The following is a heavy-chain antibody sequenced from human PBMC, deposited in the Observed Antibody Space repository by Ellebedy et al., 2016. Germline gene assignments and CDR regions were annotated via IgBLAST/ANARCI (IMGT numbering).Heavy chain of an antibody. CDR1: GFTFSDYY. D-gene: IGHD3-22*01. CDR3: ARRGQDSSGYYFGNFDY. Sequence: GGSLRLSCAASGFTFSDYYMSWIRQAPGKGLEWVSYISSSGTTIYYADSVKGRFTISRDNAKYSLHLQMNTLRAEDTAVYYCARRGQDSSGYYFGNFDYWGQGTLVTVSS. V-gene: IGHV3-11*01. CDR2: ISSSGTTI. J-gene: IGHJ4*02.